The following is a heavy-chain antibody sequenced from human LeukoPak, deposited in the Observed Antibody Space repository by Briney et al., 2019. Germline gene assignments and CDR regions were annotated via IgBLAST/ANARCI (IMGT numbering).Heavy chain of an antibody. D-gene: IGHD3-3*01. CDR1: GGSISTFY. V-gene: IGHV4-59*08. CDR2: IYYSGTT. CDR3: ARHGPLYDIWSAQFYFDY. J-gene: IGHJ4*02. Sequence: SETLSLTCTVSGGSISTFYWSWIRQRPGKGLEWIGYIYYSGTTNYNTSLKSQVTISVDMSKSQFSLNLSAVTAADTSLYYCARHGPLYDIWSAQFYFDYWGQGTLVAVSS.